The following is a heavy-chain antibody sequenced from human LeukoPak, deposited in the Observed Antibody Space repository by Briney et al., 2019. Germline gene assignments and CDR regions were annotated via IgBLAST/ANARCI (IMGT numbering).Heavy chain of an antibody. Sequence: SETLSLTCTVSGGSISSSSYYWGWIRQPPGKGLEWIGSIYYSGSTYYNPSLKSRVTTSVDTSKNQFSLKLSSVTAADTAVYYCARQDGYNSLNFDYWGQGTLVTVSS. CDR3: ARQDGYNSLNFDY. CDR2: IYYSGST. V-gene: IGHV4-39*01. J-gene: IGHJ4*02. D-gene: IGHD5-24*01. CDR1: GGSISSSSYY.